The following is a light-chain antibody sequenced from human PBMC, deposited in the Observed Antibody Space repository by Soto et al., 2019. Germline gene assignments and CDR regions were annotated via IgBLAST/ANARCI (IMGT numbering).Light chain of an antibody. CDR3: CSYVRRNTYV. J-gene: IGLJ1*01. Sequence: QSALTQPASVSGSPGQSITISCTGTSTDVGSYNLVSWYQQHPGKAPKVMIYEVSKRPSGVSNRFSGSKSGNTASLTISGLQAEDGADYYCCSYVRRNTYVFGTWTKVTVL. CDR2: EVS. CDR1: STDVGSYNL. V-gene: IGLV2-23*02.